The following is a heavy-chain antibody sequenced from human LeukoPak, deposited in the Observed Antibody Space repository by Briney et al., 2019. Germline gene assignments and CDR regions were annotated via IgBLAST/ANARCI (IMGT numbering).Heavy chain of an antibody. D-gene: IGHD3-10*01. CDR1: GASISSSNW. CDR3: ARDAYYYGSGSQVFDY. J-gene: IGHJ4*02. CDR2: IYHSGST. V-gene: IGHV4-4*02. Sequence: PSETLSLTCAVSGASISSSNWWSWVRQPPGKGLEWTGEIYHSGSTNYNPSLKSRVTISVDKSKNQFSLKLSSVTAADTAVYSCARDAYYYGSGSQVFDYWGQGTLVTVSS.